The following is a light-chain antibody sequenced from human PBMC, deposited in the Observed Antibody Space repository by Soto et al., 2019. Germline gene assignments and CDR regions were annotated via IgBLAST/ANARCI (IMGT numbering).Light chain of an antibody. CDR1: SSDVGGYNY. CDR2: DVS. J-gene: IGLJ1*01. Sequence: QAVLTQPRSVSGSPGQSVTISCTGTSSDVGGYNYVSWYQQHPGKAPKLMIYDVSKRPSGVPDRFSGSKSGNKASLTISGLQAEDEADYFCCSYAGSYTHYVFGTGTKLTVL. V-gene: IGLV2-11*01. CDR3: CSYAGSYTHYV.